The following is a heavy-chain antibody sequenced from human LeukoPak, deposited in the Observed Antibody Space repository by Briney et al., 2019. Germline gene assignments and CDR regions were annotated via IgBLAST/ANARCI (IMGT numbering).Heavy chain of an antibody. CDR2: ISSSSSYI. Sequence: GGSLRLSCAASGFTFSSYSMNWVRQAPGKGLEWVSSISSSSSYIYCADSVKGRFTISRDNAKNSLYLQMNSLRAEDTAVYYCASIADTAMATPFDYWGQGTLVTVSS. V-gene: IGHV3-21*01. D-gene: IGHD5-18*01. CDR1: GFTFSSYS. CDR3: ASIADTAMATPFDY. J-gene: IGHJ4*02.